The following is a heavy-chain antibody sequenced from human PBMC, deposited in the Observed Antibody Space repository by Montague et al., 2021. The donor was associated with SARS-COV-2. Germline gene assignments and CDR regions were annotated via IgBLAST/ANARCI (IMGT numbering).Heavy chain of an antibody. V-gene: IGHV4-59*08. D-gene: IGHD6-19*01. CDR1: GGSISSYY. J-gene: IGHJ4*02. CDR3: ARQSGRLWGIAVAGAFDY. CDR2: IYYSGST. Sequence: SETLSLTCTVSGGSISSYYWSWIRQPPGKGLEWIGYIYYSGSTNXXPSLKSGVTISVDTSKNQFSLKLSSVTAADTAVYYCARQSGRLWGIAVAGAFDYWGQGTLVTVSS.